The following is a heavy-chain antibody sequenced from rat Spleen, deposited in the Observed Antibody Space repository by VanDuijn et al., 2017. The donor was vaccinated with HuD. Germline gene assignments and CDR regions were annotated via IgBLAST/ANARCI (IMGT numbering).Heavy chain of an antibody. D-gene: IGHD1-2*01. CDR2: ISYDGITT. J-gene: IGHJ1*01. CDR1: GFTFNNYG. CDR3: TRGPDRSYYSSYAYWYFDF. V-gene: IGHV5-29*01. Sequence: EVQLVESGGGLVQPGRSLKLSCAASGFTFNNYGMAWVRQAPTKGLEWVAAISYDGITTYYRDSVRGRFTISSDNAKTTLYLQMDSLRSGDTASYYCTRGPDRSYYSSYAYWYFDFWGPGTMVTVSS.